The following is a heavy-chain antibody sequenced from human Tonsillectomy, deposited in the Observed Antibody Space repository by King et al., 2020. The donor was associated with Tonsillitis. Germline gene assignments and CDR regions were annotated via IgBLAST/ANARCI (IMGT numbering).Heavy chain of an antibody. CDR2: IYSGGST. CDR3: ARGYYYDSSASFDY. V-gene: IGHV3-53*01. D-gene: IGHD3-22*01. J-gene: IGHJ4*02. Sequence: VQLVESGGGLIQPGGSLRLSCAASGFTVSSNYMSWVRQAPGKGLEWVSVIYSGGSTYYADSVKGRFTISRDNSKNTLYLQMNSLRAEDTAVYYCARGYYYDSSASFDYWGQGTLVTVSS. CDR1: GFTVSSNY.